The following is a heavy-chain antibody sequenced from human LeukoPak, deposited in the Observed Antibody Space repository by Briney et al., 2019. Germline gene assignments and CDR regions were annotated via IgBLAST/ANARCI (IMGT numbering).Heavy chain of an antibody. J-gene: IGHJ6*03. Sequence: GGSLRLSCTVSGFTVSSNSMSWVREAPGKGLEWGSFIYSDNTPYSDSVKGRFTISRDNSKNTLYLQMNSLRAEDTAVYYCARVGIILDSGYDSGENYYYYYYMDVWGKGTTVTVSS. CDR2: IYSDNT. CDR1: GFTVSSNS. V-gene: IGHV3-53*01. CDR3: ARVGIILDSGYDSGENYYYYYYMDV. D-gene: IGHD5-12*01.